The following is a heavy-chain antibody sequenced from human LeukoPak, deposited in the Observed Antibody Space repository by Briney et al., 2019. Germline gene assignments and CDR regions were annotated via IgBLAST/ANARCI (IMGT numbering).Heavy chain of an antibody. D-gene: IGHD1-1*01. V-gene: IGHV4-34*01. CDR1: GGSFSGYY. J-gene: IGHJ5*02. Sequence: SETLSLTCAVYGGSFSGYYWTWIRQPPGKGLEWIGEINHGGSTNYNPSLKSRVTISVDTSKNQFSLKLSSVTAADTAVYYCARHPQLEQPWFDPWGQGTLVTVSS. CDR3: ARHPQLEQPWFDP. CDR2: INHGGST.